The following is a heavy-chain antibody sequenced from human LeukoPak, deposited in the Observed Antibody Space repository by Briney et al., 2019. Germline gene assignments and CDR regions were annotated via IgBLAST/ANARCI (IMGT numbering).Heavy chain of an antibody. V-gene: IGHV4-39*07. CDR2: IYYSGST. CDR1: GGSISSSSYY. J-gene: IGHJ3*02. CDR3: ARGEWDDAFGI. D-gene: IGHD1-26*01. Sequence: PSETLSLTCTVSGGSISSSSYYWGWIRQPPGKGLEWIGSIYYSGSTYYNPSLKSRVTISVDTSKNQFSLKLSSVTAADTAVYYCARGEWDDAFGIWGQGTMVTVSS.